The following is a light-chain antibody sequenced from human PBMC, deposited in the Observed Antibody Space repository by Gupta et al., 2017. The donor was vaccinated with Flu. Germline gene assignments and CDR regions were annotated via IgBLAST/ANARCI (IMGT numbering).Light chain of an antibody. V-gene: IGLV2-14*03. CDR1: SRDVGGNNY. J-gene: IGLJ2*01. Sequence: QSALTQPASVSGSPGQSITIPCTGTSRDVGGNNYVSWYQQHPGKPPTLIIYDVSNRPSGVSSRFSGSKSGNTASLTISGLQTEDEADYYCSSYAGLSVLFGGGTEVTVL. CDR3: SSYAGLSVL. CDR2: DVS.